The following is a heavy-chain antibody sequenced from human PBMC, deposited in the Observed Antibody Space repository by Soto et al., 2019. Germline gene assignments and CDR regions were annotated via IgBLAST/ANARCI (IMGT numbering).Heavy chain of an antibody. V-gene: IGHV3-48*02. CDR1: GFTFSSYG. J-gene: IGHJ2*01. CDR2: ICSSRSTI. D-gene: IGHD2-15*01. CDR3: ATSSRDCSGGSCTNWYFDL. Sequence: GGSLRLSCAASGFTFSSYGMHWVRQAPGKGLEWVSYICSSRSTIYYADSVKGRFTISRDNAKNSLYLQMNSLRDEDTAVYYCATSSRDCSGGSCTNWYFDLWGRGTLVTVSS.